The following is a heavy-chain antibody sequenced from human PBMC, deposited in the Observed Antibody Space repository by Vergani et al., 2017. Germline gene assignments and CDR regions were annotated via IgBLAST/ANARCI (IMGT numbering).Heavy chain of an antibody. J-gene: IGHJ5*02. Sequence: QVQLVQSGAEVGKPGASVKISCKASGYTFTAHYIHWVRQAPEQGLEWVGVISPDGFSTFYAQKFQGRVTMTRDTSTSTVYMELSSLRSEDTAVYYCARDLGAGIAAAWNWFDPWGQGTLVTVSS. V-gene: IGHV1-46*03. CDR2: ISPDGFST. CDR3: ARDLGAGIAAAWNWFDP. D-gene: IGHD6-13*01. CDR1: GYTFTAHY.